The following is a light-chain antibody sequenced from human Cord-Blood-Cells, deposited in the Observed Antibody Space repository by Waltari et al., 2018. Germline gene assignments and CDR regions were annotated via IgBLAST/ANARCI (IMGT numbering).Light chain of an antibody. CDR3: CSYAGSSTWG. J-gene: IGLJ3*02. V-gene: IGLV2-23*01. Sequence: QSALTQPASVSGSPGQSITISCTGTSSDVGSYNLFSWYQQHPGKAPKLMIYEGSKLPSGGSNRFSGSKSGNTASLTIAGLQAEDEADYYCCSYAGSSTWGFGGGTKLTVL. CDR2: EGS. CDR1: SSDVGSYNL.